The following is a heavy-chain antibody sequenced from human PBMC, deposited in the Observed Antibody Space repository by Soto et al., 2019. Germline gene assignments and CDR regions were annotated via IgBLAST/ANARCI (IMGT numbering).Heavy chain of an antibody. D-gene: IGHD5-18*01. V-gene: IGHV3-30*18. CDR1: GFTFSSYG. Sequence: QVQLVESGGGVVQPGRSLRLSCAASGFTFSSYGMNWVRQAPGKGLEWVAVVSYDEITKYYADSVKDRFTISRDNSKNTVYLQMNSLRPEDTAVYYCAKPLGLLRRAMAQGSDYWGQGTLVTVSS. CDR3: AKPLGLLRRAMAQGSDY. CDR2: VSYDEITK. J-gene: IGHJ4*02.